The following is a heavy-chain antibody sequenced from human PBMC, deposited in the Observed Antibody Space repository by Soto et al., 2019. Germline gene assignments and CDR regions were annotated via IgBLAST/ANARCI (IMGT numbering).Heavy chain of an antibody. D-gene: IGHD3-22*01. Sequence: QVQLVESGGGVVQPGRSLRLSCAASGFTFSSYAMHWVRQAPGKGLEWVAVISYDGSNKYYADSVKGRFTISRDNSKNTLYLQMNSLRAEDTAVYYCARTYYYDSSGYFLGTFDIWGQGTMVTVSS. V-gene: IGHV3-30-3*01. J-gene: IGHJ3*02. CDR1: GFTFSSYA. CDR3: ARTYYYDSSGYFLGTFDI. CDR2: ISYDGSNK.